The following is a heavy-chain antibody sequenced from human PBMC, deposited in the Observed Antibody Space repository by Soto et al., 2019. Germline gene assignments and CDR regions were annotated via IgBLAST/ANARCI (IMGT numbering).Heavy chain of an antibody. V-gene: IGHV1-18*01. D-gene: IGHD3-10*01. Sequence: ASVKVSCKASGYTFTSYGISWVRQAPGQGLEWMGWISAYNGNTNYAQKLQGRVTMTTDTSTSTAYMELRSLRSDDTAVYYCARVGEEVLLWFGELPLYDYWGQGPLVTVSS. J-gene: IGHJ4*02. CDR2: ISAYNGNT. CDR1: GYTFTSYG. CDR3: ARVGEEVLLWFGELPLYDY.